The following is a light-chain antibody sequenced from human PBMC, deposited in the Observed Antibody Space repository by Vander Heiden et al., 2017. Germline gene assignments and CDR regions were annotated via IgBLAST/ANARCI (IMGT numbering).Light chain of an antibody. CDR3: AAWDDSLNGPV. J-gene: IGLJ2*01. CDR2: NTN. CDR1: SSNIGSNT. V-gene: IGLV1-44*01. Sequence: QSVLPQPPSASGTPGQRVTISCSGSSSNIGSNTVNWYQQLPGTAPKLLIYNTNQRPSGVPDRFSGSKSGTSASLAISGLQSEDEADYYCAAWDDSLNGPVFGGGTKLTVL.